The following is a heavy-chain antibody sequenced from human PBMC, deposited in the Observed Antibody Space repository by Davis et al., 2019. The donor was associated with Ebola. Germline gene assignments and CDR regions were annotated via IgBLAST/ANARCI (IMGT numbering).Heavy chain of an antibody. Sequence: GESLKISCAASGFTFGSYAMHWVRQAPGKGLEWVAVISYDGNIKFYADSVKGRFTISRDNSKNTLYLQMNSLRAEDTAVYYCARDPNTRRGSHFDYWGQGTLVTVSS. CDR2: ISYDGNIK. CDR3: ARDPNTRRGSHFDY. D-gene: IGHD1-26*01. J-gene: IGHJ4*02. CDR1: GFTFGSYA. V-gene: IGHV3-30-3*01.